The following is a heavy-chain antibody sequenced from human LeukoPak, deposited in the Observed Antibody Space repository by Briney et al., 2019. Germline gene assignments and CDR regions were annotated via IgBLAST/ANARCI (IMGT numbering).Heavy chain of an antibody. CDR2: ISYDGSNK. Sequence: GGSLRLSCAASGFIFNNYGVHWVRQAPGKGLEWVAVISYDGSNKYYADSVKGRFTISRDNSKNTLYLQMNSLRAEDTAVYYCAKDMIAAADILYFQHWGQGTLVTVSS. CDR3: AKDMIAAADILYFQH. J-gene: IGHJ1*01. CDR1: GFIFNNYG. V-gene: IGHV3-30*18. D-gene: IGHD6-13*01.